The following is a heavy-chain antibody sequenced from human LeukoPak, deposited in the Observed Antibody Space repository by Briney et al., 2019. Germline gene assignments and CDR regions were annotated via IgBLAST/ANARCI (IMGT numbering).Heavy chain of an antibody. CDR3: ARRSQTTAGRGIDY. CDR2: MSNSGST. J-gene: IGHJ4*02. Sequence: SETLSLTCTVSGASISSSSSFFWAWIRQPPGKGLEWIGTMSNSGSTYYNPSLKSRLTISGDTSKNQFSLKLSSVTAADTAVFYCARRSQTTAGRGIDYWGQGTLVTVSS. D-gene: IGHD6-13*01. CDR1: GASISSSSSFF. V-gene: IGHV4-39*01.